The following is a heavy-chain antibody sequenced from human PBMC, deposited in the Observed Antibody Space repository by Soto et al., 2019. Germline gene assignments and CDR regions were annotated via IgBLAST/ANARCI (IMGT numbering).Heavy chain of an antibody. CDR1: GGSISSSSYY. CDR2: IYYSGST. Sequence: SETLSLTCTVSGGSISSSSYYWGWIRQPPGKGLEWIGSIYYSGSTYYNPSLKSRVTISVDTSKNQFSLKLSSVTAADTAVYYCARAKYYDSWSGYSPYYFDYWGQGTLVTVSS. CDR3: ARAKYYDSWSGYSPYYFDY. V-gene: IGHV4-39*01. D-gene: IGHD3-3*01. J-gene: IGHJ4*02.